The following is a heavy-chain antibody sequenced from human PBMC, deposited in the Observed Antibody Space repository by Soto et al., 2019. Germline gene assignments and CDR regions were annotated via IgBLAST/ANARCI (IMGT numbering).Heavy chain of an antibody. D-gene: IGHD3-3*01. V-gene: IGHV4-34*01. CDR2: INHSGST. Sequence: SETLSLTCAVYGGSFSGYYWSWIRQPPGKGLEWIGEINHSGSTNYNPSLRSRVTISVDTSKNQFSLKLSSVTAADTAVYYCARGPGRWSGYYILYYYYGMDVWGQGTTVTVSS. J-gene: IGHJ6*02. CDR1: GGSFSGYY. CDR3: ARGPGRWSGYYILYYYYGMDV.